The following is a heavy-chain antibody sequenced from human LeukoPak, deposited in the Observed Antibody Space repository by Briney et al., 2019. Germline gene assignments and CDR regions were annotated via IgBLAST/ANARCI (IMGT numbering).Heavy chain of an antibody. CDR3: TTGRIAAVYYYYYYMDV. J-gene: IGHJ6*03. V-gene: IGHV3-15*01. CDR2: IKSKTDGGTT. CDR1: GFTFSNAW. D-gene: IGHD6-13*01. Sequence: GGSLRLSCAASGFTFSNAWMSWVRQAPGKGLEWVGRIKSKTDGGTTDYAAPVKGRFTISRDDSKNTLYLQVNSLKTEDTAVYYCTTGRIAAVYYYYYYMDVWGKGTTVTVSS.